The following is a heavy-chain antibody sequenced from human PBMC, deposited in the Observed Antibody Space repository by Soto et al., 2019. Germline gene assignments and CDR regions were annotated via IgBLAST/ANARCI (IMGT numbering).Heavy chain of an antibody. D-gene: IGHD2-2*01. CDR3: ARQENTARHQSFDY. V-gene: IGHV4-30-2*03. J-gene: IGHJ4*02. CDR1: GGSISSGGYS. CDR2: FYNSEIT. Sequence: SETLSLTCAVSGGSISSGGYSWSWIRQPPGKGLEWIGTFYNSEITYYNPSLKSRVTISVDTSKNQFFLKLNSVTAADTAVYYCARQENTARHQSFDYWGPGILVTVSS.